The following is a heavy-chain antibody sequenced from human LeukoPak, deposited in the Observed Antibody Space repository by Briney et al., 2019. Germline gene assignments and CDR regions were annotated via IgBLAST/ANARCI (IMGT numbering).Heavy chain of an antibody. V-gene: IGHV3-30*04. CDR3: ASSKLLWFGELPYDY. CDR2: ISYDGSNK. D-gene: IGHD3-10*01. J-gene: IGHJ4*02. Sequence: PGRSLRLSCAASGFTFSSYAMHWVRQAPGKGLEWVAVISYDGSNKYYADSVKGRFTISRDNSKNTLYLQMNSLRAEDTAVYYCASSKLLWFGELPYDYWGQGPLVTVSS. CDR1: GFTFSSYA.